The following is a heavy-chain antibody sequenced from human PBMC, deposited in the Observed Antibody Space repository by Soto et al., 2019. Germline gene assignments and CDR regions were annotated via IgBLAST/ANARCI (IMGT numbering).Heavy chain of an antibody. V-gene: IGHV5-10-1*01. CDR1: GYSFTRYW. CDR3: ARTSMQSRGYSYGHGGMDV. CDR2: IDPSDSYT. Sequence: GESLKISCKGSGYSFTRYWISWVRQMPGKGLEWMGRIDPSDSYTNYSPSFLGHVTISADKSISTAYLQWSSLKASDTAMYYCARTSMQSRGYSYGHGGMDVWGQGTTVTVSS. J-gene: IGHJ6*02. D-gene: IGHD5-18*01.